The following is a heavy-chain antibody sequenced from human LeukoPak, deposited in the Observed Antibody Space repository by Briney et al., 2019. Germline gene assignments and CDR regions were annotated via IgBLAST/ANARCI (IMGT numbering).Heavy chain of an antibody. Sequence: ASVEVSCKASGGTFSSYAISWVRQAPGQGLEWMGIINPSGGSTNYAQKFQGRVTMTRDTSTSTVYMELSSLRSEDTAVYYCARFAVHRRITVAGQFGLDYWGQGTLVSVSS. CDR1: GGTFSSYA. CDR3: ARFAVHRRITVAGQFGLDY. V-gene: IGHV1-46*01. D-gene: IGHD6-19*01. J-gene: IGHJ4*02. CDR2: INPSGGST.